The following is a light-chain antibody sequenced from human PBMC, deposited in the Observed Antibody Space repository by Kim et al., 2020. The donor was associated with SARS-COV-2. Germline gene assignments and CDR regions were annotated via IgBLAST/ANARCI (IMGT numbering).Light chain of an antibody. V-gene: IGKV1-39*01. CDR1: QSISSY. Sequence: SASVADRVTITCRASQSISSYLNWYQQKPWKAPKLLIYAASSLQSGVPSRFSGSGSGTDFTLTISSLQPEDFATYYCQQSYSTLSTFGQGTKLEI. CDR3: QQSYSTLST. J-gene: IGKJ2*01. CDR2: AAS.